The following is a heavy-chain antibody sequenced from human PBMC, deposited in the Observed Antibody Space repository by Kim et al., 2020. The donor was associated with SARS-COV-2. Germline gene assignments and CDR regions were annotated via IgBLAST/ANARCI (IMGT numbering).Heavy chain of an antibody. Sequence: SETLSLTCAVYGGSFSGYYWSWIRQPPGKGLEWIGEINHSGSTNYNPSLKSRITISVDTSKNQFSLKLSSVTAADTAVYDCAREGGYKPRNGMDVWGQGTTITVS. J-gene: IGHJ6*02. V-gene: IGHV4-34*01. CDR2: INHSGST. CDR1: GGSFSGYY. CDR3: AREGGYKPRNGMDV. D-gene: IGHD5-12*01.